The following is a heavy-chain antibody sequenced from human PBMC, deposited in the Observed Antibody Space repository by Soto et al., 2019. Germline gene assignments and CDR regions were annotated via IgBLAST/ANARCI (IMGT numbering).Heavy chain of an antibody. V-gene: IGHV3-64*01. D-gene: IGHD1-26*01. CDR3: ARTRTPAGSYLFDS. CDR2: IPAGGDNA. Sequence: GGSLRLSCPASGFPFSSYSMHWVRQAPGEGLEYVAAIPAGGDNAYYGNSVKGRFTISRDNSKNTMYLQMGSLTAEDTAVYYCARTRTPAGSYLFDSWGQGTLVTVSS. CDR1: GFPFSSYS. J-gene: IGHJ4*02.